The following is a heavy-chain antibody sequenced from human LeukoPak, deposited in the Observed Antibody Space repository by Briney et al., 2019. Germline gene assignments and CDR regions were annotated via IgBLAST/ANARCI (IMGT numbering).Heavy chain of an antibody. CDR1: GFTFSSYA. V-gene: IGHV3-43*02. D-gene: IGHD4-17*01. CDR3: AKSADCGDAPQDY. Sequence: GGSLRLSCAASGFTFSSYAMSWVRQAPGKGLEWVSLISWDGGSTYYADSVKGRFTISRDNSKNSLYLQMNSLRTEDTALYYCAKSADCGDAPQDYWGQGTLVTVSS. J-gene: IGHJ4*02. CDR2: ISWDGGST.